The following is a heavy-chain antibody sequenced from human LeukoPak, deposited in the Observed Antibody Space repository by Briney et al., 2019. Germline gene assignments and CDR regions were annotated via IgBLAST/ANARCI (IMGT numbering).Heavy chain of an antibody. Sequence: SETLSLTRTVSGGSISSYYWSWIRKPAGKGLEYIGRTYTTGSANYNPSLKGRVSLSLDMSKNQFSLKLSSVTAADTAVYYCARSAGSGFQLDHWGQGTLVTVSS. CDR1: GGSISSYY. CDR3: ARSAGSGFQLDH. J-gene: IGHJ4*02. CDR2: TYTTGSA. V-gene: IGHV4-4*07.